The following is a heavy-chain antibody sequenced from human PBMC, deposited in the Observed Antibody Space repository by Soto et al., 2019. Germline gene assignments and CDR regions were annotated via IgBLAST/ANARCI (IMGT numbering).Heavy chain of an antibody. J-gene: IGHJ6*02. CDR1: GDSVSSNSAA. CDR2: TYYRSKWYN. Sequence: SQTLSLTCAISGDSVSSNSAAWNWIRQSPSRGLEWLGRTYYRSKWYNDSAESVESRITINPDPSKNQFSLQLNSVTPEDTAIYYCARGLNYYASGSPSNAMVVPGQGITVTV. V-gene: IGHV6-1*01. D-gene: IGHD3-10*01. CDR3: ARGLNYYASGSPSNAMVV.